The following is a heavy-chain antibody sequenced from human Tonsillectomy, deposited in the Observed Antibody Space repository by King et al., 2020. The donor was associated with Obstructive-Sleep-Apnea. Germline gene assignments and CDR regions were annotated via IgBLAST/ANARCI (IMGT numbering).Heavy chain of an antibody. CDR1: GYTFTGYY. CDR3: ARNSGYDFYFDY. J-gene: IGHJ4*02. Sequence: QLVQSGAKVKKPGASVKVSCKASGYTFTGYYMHWVRQAPGQGLEWMGWINPDSGDTDYAQKFQVRVTMTRDTSISTAYMELTSLRSDDTAVYYCARNSGYDFYFDYWGQGTLVTVSS. V-gene: IGHV1-2*02. D-gene: IGHD5-12*01. CDR2: INPDSGDT.